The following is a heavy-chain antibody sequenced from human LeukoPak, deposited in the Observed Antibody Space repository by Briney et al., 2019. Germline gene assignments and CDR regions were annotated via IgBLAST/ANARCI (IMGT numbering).Heavy chain of an antibody. Sequence: GGSLRLSCAASGFTFSNYAMSWVRQAPGKGLEWVSLISGSGGTTYYADSAKGWFTISRDNSKSTLYLQMNSLRAEDTAVYYCAKSVSGWYSFDYWGQGTLVTVSS. CDR3: AKSVSGWYSFDY. V-gene: IGHV3-23*01. CDR1: GFTFSNYA. CDR2: ISGSGGTT. D-gene: IGHD6-19*01. J-gene: IGHJ4*02.